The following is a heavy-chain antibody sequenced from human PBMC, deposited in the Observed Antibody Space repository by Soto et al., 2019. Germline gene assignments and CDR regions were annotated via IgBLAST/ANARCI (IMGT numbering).Heavy chain of an antibody. D-gene: IGHD3-10*01. V-gene: IGHV3-23*01. CDR3: AKSLRGIIIDFDY. Sequence: PGGSLRLSCAASGFTFTINAMSWVRQAPGKGLEWVSAISGTGDRTYCVDSVKGRFTISRDNSKNTLYLQMNSLRAEDTAVYYCAKSLRGIIIDFDYWGQGTLVTVSS. J-gene: IGHJ4*02. CDR1: GFTFTINA. CDR2: ISGTGDRT.